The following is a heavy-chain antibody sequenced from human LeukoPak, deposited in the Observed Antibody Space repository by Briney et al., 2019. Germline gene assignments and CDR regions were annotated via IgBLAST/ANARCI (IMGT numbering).Heavy chain of an antibody. CDR2: INPNSGGT. V-gene: IGHV1-2*02. CDR3: ARGLLDYDSSGYYYAFQH. D-gene: IGHD3-22*01. CDR1: GYTFTGYY. Sequence: ASVKVSCKASGYTFTGYYMHWVRQAPGQGLEWMGWINPNSGGTNYAQKFQGRVTMTRNTSISTAYMELSSLRSEDTAVYYCARGLLDYDSSGYYYAFQHWGQGTLVTVSS. J-gene: IGHJ1*01.